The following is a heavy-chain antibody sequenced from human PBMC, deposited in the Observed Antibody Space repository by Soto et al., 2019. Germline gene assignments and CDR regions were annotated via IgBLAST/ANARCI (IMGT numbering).Heavy chain of an antibody. D-gene: IGHD3-3*01. Sequence: PGESLKISCKGSGYSFTSYWIGWVRQMPGKGLEWMGIIYPGDSDTRYSPSFQGQVTISADKSISTAYLQWSSLKASDTAMYYCAKNDFWSGDPGAFDIWGQGILVTVSS. V-gene: IGHV5-51*01. CDR1: GYSFTSYW. CDR2: IYPGDSDT. J-gene: IGHJ3*02. CDR3: AKNDFWSGDPGAFDI.